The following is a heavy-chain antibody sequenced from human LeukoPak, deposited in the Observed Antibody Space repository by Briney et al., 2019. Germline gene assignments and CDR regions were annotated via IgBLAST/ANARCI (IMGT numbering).Heavy chain of an antibody. CDR2: ISSSSSTV. J-gene: IGHJ4*02. Sequence: PGGSLRLSCAASGFTFGDAWMRWVRQAPGKGLEWVSYISSSSSTVYYADSLKGRFTISRDNAKNSLYLQMNSLRDEDTAVYYCARAQTYYGSGSYLYWGQGTLVTVSS. CDR3: ARAQTYYGSGSYLY. CDR1: GFTFGDAW. V-gene: IGHV3-48*02. D-gene: IGHD3-10*01.